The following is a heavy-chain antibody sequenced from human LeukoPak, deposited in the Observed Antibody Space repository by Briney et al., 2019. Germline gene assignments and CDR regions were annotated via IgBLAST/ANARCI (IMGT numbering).Heavy chain of an antibody. J-gene: IGHJ5*02. D-gene: IGHD3-22*01. CDR1: GGSISSGGYC. Sequence: PSQTLSLTCAGSGGSISSGGYCWSWIRQPPGKGLEWIEYIYHSGSTYYNPSLKSRVTISVDRSTTQFSLKLSSVTAADTAVYYCAREVGYYYDWTWFDPWGQGTLVTVSS. CDR2: IYHSGST. CDR3: AREVGYYYDWTWFDP. V-gene: IGHV4-30-2*01.